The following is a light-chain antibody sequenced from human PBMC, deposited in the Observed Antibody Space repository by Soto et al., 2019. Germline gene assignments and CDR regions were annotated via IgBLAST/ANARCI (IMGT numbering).Light chain of an antibody. V-gene: IGKV3-20*01. CDR3: QQYGNSPYT. J-gene: IGKJ2*01. Sequence: EIVLTQSPDTLSLSPGERATLACRASQSVSIKYVSWYQQNLGQAPRLLIYGTSNRATGIPDRFSGSASGTEFTLTIIGVEPEDFAVYYCQQYGNSPYTFGQGTKLEIK. CDR1: QSVSIKY. CDR2: GTS.